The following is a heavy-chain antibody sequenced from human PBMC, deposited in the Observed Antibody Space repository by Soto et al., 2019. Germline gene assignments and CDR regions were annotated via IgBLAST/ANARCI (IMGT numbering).Heavy chain of an antibody. D-gene: IGHD3-9*01. CDR3: GRVVRYDILTGYSSYYYYGMDV. V-gene: IGHV1-18*01. CDR2: ISAYNGNT. CDR1: GYTFTSYG. J-gene: IGHJ6*02. Sequence: ASVKVSCKASGYTFTSYGISWVRQAPGQGLEWMGWISAYNGNTNYAQKLQGRVTMTTDTSTSTAYMELRSLRSDDTAVYYCGRVVRYDILTGYSSYYYYGMDVWGQGTTVTVSS.